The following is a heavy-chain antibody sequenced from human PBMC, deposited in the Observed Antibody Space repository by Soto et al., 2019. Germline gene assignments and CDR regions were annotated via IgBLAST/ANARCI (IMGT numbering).Heavy chain of an antibody. CDR2: ISAHNGNT. J-gene: IGHJ6*02. Sequence: GASVNVSCKASGYTFTSYCISWVRQAPGQGLEWMGWISAHNGNTNYAQKLQGRLTMTTDTSTSTAYMELRSLRSDDTAVYYCARRTMDYYYYGMDVWGQGTTVTVSS. D-gene: IGHD3-10*01. V-gene: IGHV1-18*01. CDR1: GYTFTSYC. CDR3: ARRTMDYYYYGMDV.